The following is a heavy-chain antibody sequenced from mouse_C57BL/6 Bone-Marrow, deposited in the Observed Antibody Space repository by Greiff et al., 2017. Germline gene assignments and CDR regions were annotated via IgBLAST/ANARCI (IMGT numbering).Heavy chain of an antibody. CDR2: IDPSDSYT. V-gene: IGHV1-59*01. Sequence: VQLQQPGAELVRPGTSVKLSCKASGYPFTSYWMHWVKQRPGQGLEWIGVIDPSDSYTNSNQKFKGKATLTDDTSSSTAYMQLNSLTSEDSAVDYCAREGLYYYGSSYFDYWGQGTTLTVSS. J-gene: IGHJ2*01. D-gene: IGHD1-1*01. CDR1: GYPFTSYW. CDR3: AREGLYYYGSSYFDY.